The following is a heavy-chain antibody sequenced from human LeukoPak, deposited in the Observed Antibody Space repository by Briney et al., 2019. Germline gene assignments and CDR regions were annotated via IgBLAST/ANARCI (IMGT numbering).Heavy chain of an antibody. J-gene: IGHJ4*02. CDR2: IYYSGST. Sequence: PSETLSLTCTVSGGSTSSYYWSWIRQPPGKGLEWIGYIYYSGSTNYNPSHKNRVTISVETSKNQFSLKLSSVTAADTAVYYCARGDGGNSGYWGQGTLVTVSS. CDR1: GGSTSSYY. CDR3: ARGDGGNSGY. D-gene: IGHD4-23*01. V-gene: IGHV4-59*01.